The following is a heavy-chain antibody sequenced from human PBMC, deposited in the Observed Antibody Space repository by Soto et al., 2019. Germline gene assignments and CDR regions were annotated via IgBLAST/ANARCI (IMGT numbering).Heavy chain of an antibody. Sequence: EVQLVESGGGLVQPGRSLRLSCAASGFTFDDYAMHWVRQAPGKGLEWVSGISWSSGSIGYADSVKGRFTISRDNAKNSLYLQMNSLRAEDTALYYCAKVGGYSSSWYEGWYFDLWGRGTLVTVSS. CDR1: GFTFDDYA. V-gene: IGHV3-9*01. CDR3: AKVGGYSSSWYEGWYFDL. D-gene: IGHD6-13*01. CDR2: ISWSSGSI. J-gene: IGHJ2*01.